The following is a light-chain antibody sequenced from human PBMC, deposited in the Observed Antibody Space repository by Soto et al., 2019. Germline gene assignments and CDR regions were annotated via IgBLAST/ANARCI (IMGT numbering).Light chain of an antibody. CDR3: LQHNSYPLP. CDR2: GAS. J-gene: IGKJ4*01. CDR1: QGIRID. Sequence: DIQMTQSPSSLSASVGDRVTITCRASQGIRIDLDWYQQKPGKAPKRLIYGASSLQSGVPSRFSGSGSGTEFTLTTSRLQPEDFATYYCLQHNSYPLPCGGGTKVETK. V-gene: IGKV1-17*01.